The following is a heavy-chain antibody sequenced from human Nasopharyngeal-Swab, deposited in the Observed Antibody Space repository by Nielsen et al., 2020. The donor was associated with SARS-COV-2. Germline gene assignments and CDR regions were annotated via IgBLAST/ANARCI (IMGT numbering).Heavy chain of an antibody. V-gene: IGHV5-51*01. Sequence: GESLNIPCKGSGYTFSTYWIGWVRQMPGKGLEWMGIINPADSDTRYSPSFQGQVIISADKSITTAYLQWSSLKASDTAMYYCARPGGNNGRYFDYWGQGTLVTVSS. D-gene: IGHD1/OR15-1a*01. J-gene: IGHJ4*02. CDR3: ARPGGNNGRYFDY. CDR1: GYTFSTYW. CDR2: INPADSDT.